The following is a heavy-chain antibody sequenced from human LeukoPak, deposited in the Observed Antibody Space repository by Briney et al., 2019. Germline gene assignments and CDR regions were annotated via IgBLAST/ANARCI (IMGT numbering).Heavy chain of an antibody. CDR2: ISWNSGSI. CDR3: ARDGDRLYYFDY. J-gene: IGHJ4*02. V-gene: IGHV3-9*01. CDR1: GFTFDDYA. Sequence: PGGSLRLSCAASGFTFDDYAMHWVRQAPGKGLEWVSGISWNSGSIGYADSVKGRFTISRDNAKNSLYLQMNSLRAEDTAVYYCARDGDRLYYFDYWGQGTLVTVSS. D-gene: IGHD3-10*01.